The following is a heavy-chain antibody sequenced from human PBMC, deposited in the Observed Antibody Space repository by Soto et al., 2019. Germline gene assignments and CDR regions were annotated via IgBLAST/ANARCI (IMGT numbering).Heavy chain of an antibody. J-gene: IGHJ5*02. Sequence: PSETLSLTCTVSGGSISSGDYYWSWIRQPPGKGLEWIGYIYYSGSTYYNPSLKSRVTISVDTSKSQFSLKLSSVTAADTAVYYCARDSPHDFWSGYHISPWGQGTLVTVSS. D-gene: IGHD3-3*01. CDR2: IYYSGST. V-gene: IGHV4-30-4*01. CDR3: ARDSPHDFWSGYHISP. CDR1: GGSISSGDYY.